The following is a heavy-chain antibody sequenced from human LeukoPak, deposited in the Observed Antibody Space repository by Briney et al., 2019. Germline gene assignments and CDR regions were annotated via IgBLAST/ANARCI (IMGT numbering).Heavy chain of an antibody. CDR3: ARDMQLGYCSSTSCPYYYYGMDV. CDR1: GTSITRTY. D-gene: IGHD2-2*01. CDR2: VYDTGDT. Sequence: PSETLSLTCTVSGTSITRTYWSWIRQPPGRGLESVGYVYDTGDTNYNPSLKSRVTMSLDTSKNQFSLKLSSVTAADTAVYYCARDMQLGYCSSTSCPYYYYGMDVWGQGTTVTVSS. J-gene: IGHJ6*02. V-gene: IGHV4-59*01.